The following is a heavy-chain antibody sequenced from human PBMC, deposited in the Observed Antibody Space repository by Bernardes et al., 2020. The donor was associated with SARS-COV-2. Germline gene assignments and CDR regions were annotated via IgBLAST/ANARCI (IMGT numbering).Heavy chain of an antibody. V-gene: IGHV4-59*01. CDR2: LYYTGST. CDR1: GGSISASY. Sequence: WASLRLTCTVSGGSISASYWSWFRQPPGKGLEWIGYLYYTGSTNYNPSLQSRVTISVDTSKNQFSLKLSSVTAADTAVYYCARGFDYWGQGILVTVSS. CDR3: ARGFDY. J-gene: IGHJ4*02.